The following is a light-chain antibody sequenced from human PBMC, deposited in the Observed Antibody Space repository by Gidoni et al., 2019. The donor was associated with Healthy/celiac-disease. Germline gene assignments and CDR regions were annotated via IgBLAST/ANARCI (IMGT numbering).Light chain of an antibody. CDR1: QCVIRH. Sequence: EIVLTQSTATLSLSPGERATLSCRARQCVIRHLVWYQLQPGQSPRLLIYEASNRATGIPAMFSGSGSGTDFTLTISSLEPEDFAVYYCQQRSNWPLTFGGGTKVEIK. CDR2: EAS. V-gene: IGKV3-11*01. J-gene: IGKJ4*01. CDR3: QQRSNWPLT.